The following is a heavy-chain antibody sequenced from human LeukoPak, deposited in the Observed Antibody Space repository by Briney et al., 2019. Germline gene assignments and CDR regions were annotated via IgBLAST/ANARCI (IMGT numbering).Heavy chain of an antibody. Sequence: GGSLRLSCEVSGFGISNYWMTWVRQAPGKGLEWVANINQDGSEKYYVDSVKGRFTISRDNAENSMDLQMNSLRAEDTAVYYCASEIVVVPAAKDYWGQGTLVTVSS. V-gene: IGHV3-7*01. CDR3: ASEIVVVPAAKDY. D-gene: IGHD2-2*01. J-gene: IGHJ4*02. CDR2: INQDGSEK. CDR1: GFGISNYW.